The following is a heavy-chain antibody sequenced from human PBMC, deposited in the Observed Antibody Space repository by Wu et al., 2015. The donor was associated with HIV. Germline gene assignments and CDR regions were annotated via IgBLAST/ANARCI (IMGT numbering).Heavy chain of an antibody. CDR2: INPNSGGSGGT. J-gene: IGHJ4*02. Sequence: QVQLVQSGAEVTEPGASVMVSCKASGYTFTGYYMHWVRQAPGQGLEWMGWINPNSGGSGGTNYAQKFQGRVTMTRDTSISTAYMELSRLRSADTAVYYCVSSAGTSYYFDYWGQGTLVTVSS. CDR3: VSSAGTSYYFDY. V-gene: IGHV1-2*02. CDR1: GYTFTGYY. D-gene: IGHD2-2*01.